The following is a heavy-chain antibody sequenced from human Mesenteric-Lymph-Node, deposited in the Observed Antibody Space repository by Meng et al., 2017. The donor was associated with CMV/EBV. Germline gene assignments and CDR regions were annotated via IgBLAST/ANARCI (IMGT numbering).Heavy chain of an antibody. D-gene: IGHD1-20*01. V-gene: IGHV3-7*01. J-gene: IGHJ4*02. CDR3: ARRAGGITRTYFDY. CDR1: GFTFSSFS. Sequence: GGSLRLSCAASGFTFSSFSMIWVRQAPGKGLEWVANIKEDGSEKYYLDSVKGRFTISRDNANNSVYLQMNSLRAEDTAFYYCARRAGGITRTYFDYWGQGTLVTVSS. CDR2: IKEDGSEK.